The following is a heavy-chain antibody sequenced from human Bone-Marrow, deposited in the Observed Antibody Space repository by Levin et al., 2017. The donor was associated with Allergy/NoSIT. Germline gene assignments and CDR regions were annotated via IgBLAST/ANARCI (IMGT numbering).Heavy chain of an antibody. CDR1: GVSFTTYF. Sequence: PSETLSLTCTVSGVSFTTYFWSWIRQPAGKGLEWIGRIYSTGTTNYNPSLKSRVTMSIDRSKNQFSLNLASVTAAETAFYYCARDVLNPGRGYCSGGSCFSDFYIAYWGQGALVTVSS. V-gene: IGHV4-4*07. CDR3: ARDVLNPGRGYCSGGSCFSDFYIAY. CDR2: IYSTGTT. D-gene: IGHD2-15*01. J-gene: IGHJ4*02.